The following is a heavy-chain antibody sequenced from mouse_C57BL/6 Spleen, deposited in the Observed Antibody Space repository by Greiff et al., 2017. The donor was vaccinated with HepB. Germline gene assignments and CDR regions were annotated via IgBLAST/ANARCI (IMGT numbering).Heavy chain of an antibody. CDR3: AREDYSNYSRYFDV. V-gene: IGHV1-55*01. CDR2: IYPGSGST. J-gene: IGHJ1*03. Sequence: QVQLQQPGAELVKPGASVKMSCKASGYTFTSYWITWVKQRPGQGLEWIGDIYPGSGSTNYNEKFKSKATLTVDTSSSTAYMQLSSLTSEDSAVYYCAREDYSNYSRYFDVWGTGTTVTVSS. CDR1: GYTFTSYW. D-gene: IGHD2-5*01.